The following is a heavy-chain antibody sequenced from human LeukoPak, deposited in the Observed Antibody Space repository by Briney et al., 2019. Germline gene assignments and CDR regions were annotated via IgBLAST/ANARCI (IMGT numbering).Heavy chain of an antibody. CDR1: GFTFSSYG. V-gene: IGHV3-30*02. CDR2: IRYDGSNK. Sequence: GGSLRLSCAASGFTFSSYGMHWVRQAPGKGLEWVAFIRYDGSNKYYADSVKGRFTISRDNSKNTLYLQMNSLRAEDTAVYYCANNRGYSSPSWRQGTLVTVSS. CDR3: ANNRGYSSPS. J-gene: IGHJ4*02. D-gene: IGHD6-19*01.